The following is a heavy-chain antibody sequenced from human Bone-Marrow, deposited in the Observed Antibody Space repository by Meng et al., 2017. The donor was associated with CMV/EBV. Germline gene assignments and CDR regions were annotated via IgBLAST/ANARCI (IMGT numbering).Heavy chain of an antibody. CDR3: AKGAIFGGVIIPEGMDV. CDR2: ISGSGGST. CDR1: GFTFSGYY. Sequence: GESPKISCAASGFTFSGYYMSWIRQAPGKGLEWVSLISGSGGSTYSADSVKGRFTVTRDNSKNTLFLQMNILRAEDTAVYYCAKGAIFGGVIIPEGMDVWGQGTTVTVSS. V-gene: IGHV3-23*01. D-gene: IGHD3-3*01. J-gene: IGHJ6*02.